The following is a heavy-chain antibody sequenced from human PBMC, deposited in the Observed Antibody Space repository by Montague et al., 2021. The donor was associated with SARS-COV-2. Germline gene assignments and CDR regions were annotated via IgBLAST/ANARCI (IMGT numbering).Heavy chain of an antibody. CDR3: ARDLWVWLSVEGSFDY. D-gene: IGHD5-12*01. CDR1: GFTFSSYS. J-gene: IGHJ4*02. V-gene: IGHV3-48*02. Sequence: SLRLSLSASGFTFSSYSMNWVRQAPGKGLEWVSYISSSSTIYYADSVKGRFTISRDNAKNPLYLQMNSLRDEDTAVYYCARDLWVWLSVEGSFDYWGQGTLVTVSS. CDR2: ISSSSTI.